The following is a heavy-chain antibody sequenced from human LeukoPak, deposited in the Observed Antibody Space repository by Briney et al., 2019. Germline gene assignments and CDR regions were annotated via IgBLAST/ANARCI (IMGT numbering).Heavy chain of an antibody. CDR2: IYYSGST. CDR1: GGSISSYY. J-gene: IGHJ3*02. Sequence: SETLSLTCTVSGGSISSYYWSWIRQPPGKGLEWIGYIYYSGSTNYNPSLKRRVTISVDTSKNQFSLKLSSVTAADTAAYYCARGSYDSSGKGAFDIWGPGTIVTVSS. CDR3: ARGSYDSSGKGAFDI. D-gene: IGHD3-22*01. V-gene: IGHV4-59*08.